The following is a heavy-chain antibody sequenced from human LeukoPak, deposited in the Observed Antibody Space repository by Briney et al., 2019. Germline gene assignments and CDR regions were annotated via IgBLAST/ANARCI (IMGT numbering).Heavy chain of an antibody. CDR3: ARVAAAGTVLDFDY. V-gene: IGHV4-59*01. J-gene: IGHJ4*02. CDR1: GGSISSYY. Sequence: SETLSLTCTVPGGSISSYYWSWIRQPPGKGLEWIGYIYYSGSTNYNPSLKSRVTISVDTSKNQFSLKLSSVTAADMAVYYCARVAAAGTVLDFDYWGQGTLVTVSS. D-gene: IGHD6-13*01. CDR2: IYYSGST.